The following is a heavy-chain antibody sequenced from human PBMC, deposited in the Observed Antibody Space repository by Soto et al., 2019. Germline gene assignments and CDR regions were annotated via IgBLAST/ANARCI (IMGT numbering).Heavy chain of an antibody. CDR1: GGSISSGGYY. CDR3: ARGGLHLGELLNFDP. CDR2: IYYSGST. Sequence: QVQLQESGPGLVKPSQTLSLTCTVSGGSISSGGYYWSWIRQHPGKGLEWIGYIYYSGSTYYNPSLKSRVTISVDTSKNQCSLKLSSVTAADTAVYYCARGGLHLGELLNFDPWGQGTLVTVSS. V-gene: IGHV4-31*03. J-gene: IGHJ5*02. D-gene: IGHD3-16*01.